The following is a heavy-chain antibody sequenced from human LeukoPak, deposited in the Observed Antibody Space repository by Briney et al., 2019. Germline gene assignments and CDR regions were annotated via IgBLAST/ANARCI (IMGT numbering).Heavy chain of an antibody. CDR1: GFTFSSYA. V-gene: IGHV3-23*01. CDR3: AKDQYGGNPQYYFDY. CDR2: ISGSGGNT. J-gene: IGHJ4*02. D-gene: IGHD4-23*01. Sequence: GGSLRLSCAASGFTFSSYAMSWVRQAPGKGLDWVSAISGSGGNTYYADSVKGRFTISRDNSKNTLYLQMNSLGAEDTAVYYCAKDQYGGNPQYYFDYWGQGTLVTVSS.